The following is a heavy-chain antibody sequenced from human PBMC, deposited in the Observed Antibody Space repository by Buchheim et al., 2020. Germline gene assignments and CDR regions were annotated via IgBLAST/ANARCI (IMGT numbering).Heavy chain of an antibody. D-gene: IGHD5-18*01. CDR2: IWYDGSNK. V-gene: IGHV3-33*01. Sequence: QVQLVESGGGVVQPGRSLRLSCAASGFTFSSYGMHWVRQAPGKGLEWVAVIWYDGSNKYYADSVKGRFTISRNNSKNTLYLQMNSLRAEDTAVYYCARDWRFEDTAMAPSYWGQGTL. CDR1: GFTFSSYG. CDR3: ARDWRFEDTAMAPSY. J-gene: IGHJ4*02.